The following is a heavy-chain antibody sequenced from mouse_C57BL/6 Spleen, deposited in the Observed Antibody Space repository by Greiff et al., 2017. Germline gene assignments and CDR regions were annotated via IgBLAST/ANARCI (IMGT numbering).Heavy chain of an antibody. V-gene: IGHV1-64*01. J-gene: IGHJ4*01. CDR2: IHPNSGST. D-gene: IGHD2-3*01. CDR3: ARSSNIYDGYPYAMDY. Sequence: QVQLQQPGAELVKPGASVKLSCKASGYTFTSYWMHWVKQRPGQGLEWIGMIHPNSGSTNYNEKFKSKATLTVDKSSSTAYMQLSSLTSEDSAVYYCARSSNIYDGYPYAMDYWGQGTSVTVSS. CDR1: GYTFTSYW.